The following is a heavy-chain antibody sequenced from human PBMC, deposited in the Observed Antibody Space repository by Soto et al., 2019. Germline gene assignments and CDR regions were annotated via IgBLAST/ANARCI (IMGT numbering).Heavy chain of an antibody. CDR3: ERFKGRHYDFWSGYYSPDYFDY. CDR2: INHSGST. Sequence: SETLSLTCAVYGGSFSGYYWSWIRQPPGKGLEWIGEINHSGSTNYNPSLKSRVTISVDTSKNQFSLKLSSVTAADTAVYYCERFKGRHYDFWSGYYSPDYFDYWGQGTLVTVSS. CDR1: GGSFSGYY. D-gene: IGHD3-3*01. J-gene: IGHJ4*02. V-gene: IGHV4-34*01.